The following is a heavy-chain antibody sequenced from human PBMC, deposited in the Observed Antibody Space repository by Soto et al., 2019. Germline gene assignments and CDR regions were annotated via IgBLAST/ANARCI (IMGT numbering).Heavy chain of an antibody. Sequence: XQTLSLTCPISGYSVASNSAAWNLVRQSPSRGLEWLGRTYYSSKWYDDYAVSVKSRITIKPDTSKNQFSLQLNSVTPEDSAVYYCTRGAGRGYCTGNTCYSPYNYYGMDVWGQGTTVTVSS. V-gene: IGHV6-1*01. CDR3: TRGAGRGYCTGNTCYSPYNYYGMDV. CDR1: GYSVASNSAA. CDR2: TYYSSKWYD. D-gene: IGHD2-15*01. J-gene: IGHJ6*02.